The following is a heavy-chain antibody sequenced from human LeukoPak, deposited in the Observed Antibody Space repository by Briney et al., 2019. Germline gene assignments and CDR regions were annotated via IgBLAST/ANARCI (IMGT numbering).Heavy chain of an antibody. CDR3: AKDHSGSYYPNWFDP. CDR1: RFIFSSYG. D-gene: IGHD3-10*01. Sequence: PGGSLRLSCAAYRFIFSSYGMHWVRQAPGKGLEWVAVISYDESNKYYADSVKGRFTIFRDNSKNTLYLQIHSLRAEATAVYYCAKDHSGSYYPNWFDPWGQGTRVTVSS. V-gene: IGHV3-30*18. J-gene: IGHJ5*02. CDR2: ISYDESNK.